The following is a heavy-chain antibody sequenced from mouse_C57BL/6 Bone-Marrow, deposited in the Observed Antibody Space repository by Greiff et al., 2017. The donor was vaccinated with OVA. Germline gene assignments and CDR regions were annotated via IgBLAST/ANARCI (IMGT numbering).Heavy chain of an antibody. CDR3: ARVDYYAPRYGYFDV. Sequence: EVQLVESGGGLVKPGGSLKLSCAASGFTFSDYGMHWVRQAPEKGLEWVAYISSGSSTIYYADTVTGRFTISSDNAKNTLFLQMTSLRSEDTAMYYCARVDYYAPRYGYFDVWGTGTTVTVSS. V-gene: IGHV5-17*01. CDR1: GFTFSDYG. J-gene: IGHJ1*03. CDR2: ISSGSSTI. D-gene: IGHD1-1*01.